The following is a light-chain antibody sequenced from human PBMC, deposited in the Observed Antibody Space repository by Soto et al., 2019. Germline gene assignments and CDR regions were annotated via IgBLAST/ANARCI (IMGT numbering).Light chain of an antibody. CDR3: CSYTSSSTRV. V-gene: IGLV2-14*03. J-gene: IGLJ1*01. CDR1: SGDVGGYNY. Sequence: QSVLTQPASVSGSPGQSIAISCAGTSGDVGGYNYVSWYQQHPGKAPKLMIYDVSTRPSGVSDRFSGSKSGNTASLTISGLQAEDEADYYCCSYTSSSTRVFGTGTKVRVL. CDR2: DVS.